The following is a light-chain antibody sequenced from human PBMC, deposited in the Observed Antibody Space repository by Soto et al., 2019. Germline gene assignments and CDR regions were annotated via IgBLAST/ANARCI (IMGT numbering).Light chain of an antibody. J-gene: IGLJ1*01. CDR3: EYYDGRQSGYV. V-gene: IGLV1-40*01. CDR2: GNS. Sequence: QCVLTQPPSVSGAPGQRVTISCTGSSSNIGAGYDVHWYQQLPGTAPKLLIYGNSNRPSGVPDRFSGSKSGTSASLAITGLQAEDKADYYCEYYDGRQSGYVCGTGTKVTVL. CDR1: SSNIGAGYD.